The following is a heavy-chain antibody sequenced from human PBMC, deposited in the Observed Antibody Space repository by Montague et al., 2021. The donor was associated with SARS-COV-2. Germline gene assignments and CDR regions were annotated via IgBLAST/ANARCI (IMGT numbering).Heavy chain of an antibody. V-gene: IGHV4-59*01. D-gene: IGHD2-15*01. CDR3: ARAGGGSSYNYYGLDV. CDR2: VYYTGGS. CDR1: GGTINRFY. J-gene: IGHJ6*02. Sequence: SETLSLTCSISGGTINRFYLNLIRQSTGKGLEWIGYVYYTGGSNYNPSLKSRATISVDTSKNQFSLTVGSVTAADTSVYYCARAGGGSSYNYYGLDVWGQVTTAT.